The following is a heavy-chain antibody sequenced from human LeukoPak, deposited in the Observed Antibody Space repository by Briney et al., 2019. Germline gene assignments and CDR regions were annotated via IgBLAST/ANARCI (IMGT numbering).Heavy chain of an antibody. V-gene: IGHV4-39*01. J-gene: IGHJ5*01. Sequence: SETLSLTCTVSGGSISSSSYYWGWIRQPPGKGLEWIGSIYYSGSTYYNPSLKSRVTISVDTSKNQFSLKLSSVTAADTAVYYCARGGNWFDSWGQGTLVTVSS. CDR1: GGSISSSSYY. CDR2: IYYSGST. CDR3: ARGGNWFDS.